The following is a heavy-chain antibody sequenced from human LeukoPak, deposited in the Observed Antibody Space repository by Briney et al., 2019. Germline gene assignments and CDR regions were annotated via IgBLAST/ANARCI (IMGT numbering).Heavy chain of an antibody. D-gene: IGHD2-15*01. V-gene: IGHV4-34*01. CDR2: INHSGST. J-gene: IGHJ5*02. CDR1: GGSFSGYY. Sequence: SETLSLTCAVYGGSFSGYYWSWIRQPPGKGLEWIGEINHSGSTNYNPSLKSRVTISVDTSKNQFSLKLSSVTAADTAVYYCARLRGYSSDGFDPWGQGTLVTVSS. CDR3: ARLRGYSSDGFDP.